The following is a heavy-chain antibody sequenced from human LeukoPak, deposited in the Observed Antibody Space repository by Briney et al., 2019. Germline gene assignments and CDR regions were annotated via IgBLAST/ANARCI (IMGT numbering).Heavy chain of an antibody. CDR2: VFHSENT. V-gene: IGHV4-38-2*01. CDR1: GDSISSDYY. Sequence: SETLSLTCAVSGDSISSDYYWAWIRQPPGKGLEWIGSVFHSENTYYNPSLKSRVTISVDTPKNQFSLKLTSVTAADTAVYHCARGNEDYYDSSGYLSWGQGTLVTVSS. CDR3: ARGNEDYYDSSGYLS. J-gene: IGHJ5*02. D-gene: IGHD3-22*01.